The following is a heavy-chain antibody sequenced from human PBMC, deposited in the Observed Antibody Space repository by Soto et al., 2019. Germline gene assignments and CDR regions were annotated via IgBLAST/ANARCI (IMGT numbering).Heavy chain of an antibody. J-gene: IGHJ4*02. CDR1: GFTFSSYA. Sequence: QVQLVESGGGVVQPGRSLRLSCAASGFTFSSYAMHWVRQAPGKGLEWVAVISYDGSNKYYADSVKGRFTISRDNSKNTLYLQMNSLRAVDTAVYYCARDIATVVTMGIDYWGQGTLVTVSS. D-gene: IGHD4-17*01. CDR2: ISYDGSNK. V-gene: IGHV3-30-3*01. CDR3: ARDIATVVTMGIDY.